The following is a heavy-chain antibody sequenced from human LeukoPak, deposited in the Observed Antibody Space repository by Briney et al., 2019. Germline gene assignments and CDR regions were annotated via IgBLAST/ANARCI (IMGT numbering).Heavy chain of an antibody. CDR2: ISWNSDSI. CDR3: AKDGGYDWARVRYGMDV. Sequence: GGSLRLSCAASGFTFDDYAMHWVRQAPGKGLEWVSGISWNSDSIGYADSVKGRFTISRDNAKNSLYLQMNSLRAEDTASYYCAKDGGYDWARVRYGMDVWGQGTTVTVSS. CDR1: GFTFDDYA. J-gene: IGHJ6*02. D-gene: IGHD5-12*01. V-gene: IGHV3-9*01.